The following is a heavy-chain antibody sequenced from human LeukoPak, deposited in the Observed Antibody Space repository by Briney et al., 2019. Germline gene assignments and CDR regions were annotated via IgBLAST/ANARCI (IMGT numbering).Heavy chain of an antibody. Sequence: GRSLRLSCAASGFTFSDYAMHWVRQAPGKGLEWVAGISKDGSDKYYPGSVRGRFTISRDNSKNTIYLQMDSLRAEDTAVFYCARDQYDTWSRRGNFDAWGQGTLVIVSS. CDR2: ISKDGSDK. J-gene: IGHJ4*02. V-gene: IGHV3-30-3*01. CDR1: GFTFSDYA. D-gene: IGHD3-3*01. CDR3: ARDQYDTWSRRGNFDA.